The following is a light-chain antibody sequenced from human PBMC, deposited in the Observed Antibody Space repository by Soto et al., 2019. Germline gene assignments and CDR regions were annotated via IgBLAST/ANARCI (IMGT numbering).Light chain of an antibody. CDR2: DAS. CDR1: QSVSSY. Sequence: IVLTQSPATLSLSPGERATLSCRASQSVSSYLAWYQQKPGQAPRLLIYDASNRATGIPARFSGSGSGTDFTLTISSLEPEDFAVYYCQQRSNWPPGWTFGQGTKVDSK. J-gene: IGKJ1*01. CDR3: QQRSNWPPGWT. V-gene: IGKV3-11*01.